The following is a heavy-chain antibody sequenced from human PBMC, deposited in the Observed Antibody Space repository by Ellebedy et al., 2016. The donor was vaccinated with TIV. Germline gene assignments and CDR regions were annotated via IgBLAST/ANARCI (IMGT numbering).Heavy chain of an antibody. J-gene: IGHJ6*02. CDR1: GGSISSSSYY. CDR3: ARRSPLYPLDV. CDR2: IYYSGIT. D-gene: IGHD1-14*01. Sequence: MPSETLSLTCTVSGGSISSSSYYWGWIRQTPGKGLEWMGSIYYSGITYQNPSLKSRVTMSVDPSKNQFSLNLRSVTAADTAVYYCARRSPLYPLDVWGQGTTVIVSS. V-gene: IGHV4-39*01.